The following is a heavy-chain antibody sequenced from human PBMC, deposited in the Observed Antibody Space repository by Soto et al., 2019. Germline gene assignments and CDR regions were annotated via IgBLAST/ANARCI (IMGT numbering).Heavy chain of an antibody. J-gene: IGHJ3*02. D-gene: IGHD6-13*01. V-gene: IGHV1-2*04. Sequence: ASVKVSCKASGYTFTGYYMHWVRQAPGQGLEWMGWINPNSGGTNYAQKFQGWVTMTRDTSISTAYMELSRLRSDDTAVYYCARVAAAALDAFDIWGQGTMVTVSS. CDR1: GYTFTGYY. CDR2: INPNSGGT. CDR3: ARVAAAALDAFDI.